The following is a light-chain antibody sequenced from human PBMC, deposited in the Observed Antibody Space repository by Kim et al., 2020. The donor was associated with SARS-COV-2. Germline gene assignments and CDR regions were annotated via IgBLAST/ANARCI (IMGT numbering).Light chain of an antibody. Sequence: ATVRDTVTITCRSSQDIRNDLGWYQQNPGGAPKRLIYGASSLQSGVPSRFSGSGSGTEFTLTISSLKPEDFATYFCLQHNTYPITFGQGTRLEIK. V-gene: IGKV1-17*01. CDR3: LQHNTYPIT. J-gene: IGKJ5*01. CDR1: QDIRND. CDR2: GAS.